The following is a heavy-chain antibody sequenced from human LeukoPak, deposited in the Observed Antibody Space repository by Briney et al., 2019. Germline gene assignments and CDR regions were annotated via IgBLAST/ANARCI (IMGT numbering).Heavy chain of an antibody. V-gene: IGHV3-23*01. CDR1: GFTFSSHA. CDR3: AKSLWFGDHDAYDI. Sequence: GGSLRLSCVASGFTFSSHAMTWVRQAPGKGLEWVSVISSSGLTTHYAGSVKGRCTTSRDNFKDTVYLHMNNLRADDTALYYCAKSLWFGDHDAYDIWGQGTMVTVSS. CDR2: ISSSGLTT. D-gene: IGHD3-10*01. J-gene: IGHJ3*02.